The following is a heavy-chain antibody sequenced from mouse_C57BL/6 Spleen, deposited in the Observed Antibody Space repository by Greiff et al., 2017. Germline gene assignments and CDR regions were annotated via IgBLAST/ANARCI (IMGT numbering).Heavy chain of an antibody. Sequence: EVQLVESGGGLVQPGGSMKLSCAASGFTFSNAWMDWVRQSPEKGLEWVAEIRNKANNHATYYAESVKGRFTISRDDSKSSVYLQMNSLRAEDTGIYYCTRTGGYDEGDYWGQGTTLTVSS. CDR2: IRNKANNHAT. D-gene: IGHD2-2*01. CDR1: GFTFSNAW. V-gene: IGHV6-6*01. CDR3: TRTGGYDEGDY. J-gene: IGHJ2*01.